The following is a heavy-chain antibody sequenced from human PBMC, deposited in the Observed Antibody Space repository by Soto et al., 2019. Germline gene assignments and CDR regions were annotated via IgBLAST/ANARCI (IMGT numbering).Heavy chain of an antibody. CDR2: ISSGGGSP. Sequence: QSGGSLRLSCAASGFTFSDYAMSWVRQAPGKGLEWVSAISSGGGSPYYADSVKGRFTISRNNSQSTLFLQMNSLRAGDAAVYYCVKGDGRIVPRHFDCWGQGTLVTVSS. CDR1: GFTFSDYA. CDR3: VKGDGRIVPRHFDC. J-gene: IGHJ4*02. D-gene: IGHD2-2*01. V-gene: IGHV3-23*01.